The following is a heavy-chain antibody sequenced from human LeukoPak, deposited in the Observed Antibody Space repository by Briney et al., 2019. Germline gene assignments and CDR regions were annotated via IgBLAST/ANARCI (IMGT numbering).Heavy chain of an antibody. Sequence: GSLRLSCTASGFTLRTYEMNWVRQAPGKGLEWVSYISSSGTTIYYADSVEGRFTISRDNAKNSLYLEMNSLGDDDTAIYYCARDRGSSWYDYYYYGLDVWGQGTTVTVSS. CDR3: ARDRGSSWYDYYYYGLDV. CDR1: GFTLRTYE. D-gene: IGHD6-13*01. J-gene: IGHJ6*02. CDR2: ISSSGTTI. V-gene: IGHV3-48*03.